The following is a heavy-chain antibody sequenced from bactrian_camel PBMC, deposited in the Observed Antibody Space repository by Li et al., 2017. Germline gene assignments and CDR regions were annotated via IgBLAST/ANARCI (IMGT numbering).Heavy chain of an antibody. CDR1: GFTFSPYW. Sequence: QLVESGGGLVQPGGSLRLSCAASGFTFSPYWMDWVRQAPGKGLEWVSLISGDSGRTYYADSVKGRFTISRDNAKNTVYLQKNSLKPEDTAVYYCVRDAGTPYGYNYWGQGTQVTVS. D-gene: IGHD6*01. J-gene: IGHJ4*01. CDR2: ISGDSGRT. V-gene: IGHV3S25*01. CDR3: VRDAGTPYGYNY.